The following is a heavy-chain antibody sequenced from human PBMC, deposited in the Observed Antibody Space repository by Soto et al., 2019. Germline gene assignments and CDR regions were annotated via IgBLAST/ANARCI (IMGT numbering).Heavy chain of an antibody. CDR3: AKSTGGTANGMGV. CDR2: IAWNSDII. V-gene: IGHV3-9*01. J-gene: IGHJ6*02. Sequence: GGSLRLSCAASGFRFEDYAMHWVRQAPGKGLEWVSGIAWNSDIIGYADSVKGRFTISRDNGKNSLYLQMNSLRAEDTALYYCAKSTGGTANGMGVWGQGTTVTVSS. D-gene: IGHD2-8*02. CDR1: GFRFEDYA.